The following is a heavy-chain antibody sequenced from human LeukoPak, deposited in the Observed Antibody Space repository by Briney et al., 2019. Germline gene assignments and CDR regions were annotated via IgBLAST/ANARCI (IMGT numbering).Heavy chain of an antibody. CDR2: IYTSGST. Sequence: SETLSLTCTVSGGSISSYYWSWIRQPAGKGLEWIGRIYTSGSTNYNPSLKSRVTMSVDTSKNQFSLKLSSVTAADTAVYYCARDRQPGIAVAGIDYFDHWGQATLVTVSS. CDR3: ARDRQPGIAVAGIDYFDH. J-gene: IGHJ4*02. CDR1: GGSISSYY. V-gene: IGHV4-4*07. D-gene: IGHD6-19*01.